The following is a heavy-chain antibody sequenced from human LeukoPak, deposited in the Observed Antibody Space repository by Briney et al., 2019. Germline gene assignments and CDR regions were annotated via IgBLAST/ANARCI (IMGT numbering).Heavy chain of an antibody. Sequence: GGSLRLSCAASGFTFSDHYMDWVRQAPGKGLQWVGRIRNKPNSYTTYFAASVKGRFTISRDDSKNSLYLQMNSLKTEDTAVYYRTSGYCSGGSCYQGAGYWGQGALVTVSS. CDR3: TSGYCSGGSCYQGAGY. CDR2: IRNKPNSYTT. D-gene: IGHD2-15*01. J-gene: IGHJ4*02. V-gene: IGHV3-72*01. CDR1: GFTFSDHY.